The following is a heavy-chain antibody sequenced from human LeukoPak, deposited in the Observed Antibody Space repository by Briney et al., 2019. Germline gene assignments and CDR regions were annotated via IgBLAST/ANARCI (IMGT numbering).Heavy chain of an antibody. CDR1: GFTLSNYA. D-gene: IGHD3-16*02. J-gene: IGHJ4*02. V-gene: IGHV3-30*01. CDR3: TREERGYIPAF. CDR2: VSYDGSWD. Sequence: GGSLRLSCAASGFTLSNYAMHWVRQTPGKGLEWVAFVSYDGSWDSHSDSVKGRFTISRDDSKNTLYLQMTRLRAEDTAVYYCTREERGYIPAFWGQGTLVTVSS.